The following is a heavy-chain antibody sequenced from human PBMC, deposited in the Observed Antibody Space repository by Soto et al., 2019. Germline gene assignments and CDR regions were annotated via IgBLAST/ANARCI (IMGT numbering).Heavy chain of an antibody. Sequence: PGGSLRLSCAASGFTFSSYGMHCVRQAPGKGLEWLAVIWYDGSNKHYADPVKGRFTISRDNSKNTLSLQMNSLRAEDTAIYYCARDIDWYSNSSGFDNWGQGTLVTVSS. J-gene: IGHJ4*02. CDR3: ARDIDWYSNSSGFDN. CDR1: GFTFSSYG. D-gene: IGHD1-26*01. CDR2: IWYDGSNK. V-gene: IGHV3-33*01.